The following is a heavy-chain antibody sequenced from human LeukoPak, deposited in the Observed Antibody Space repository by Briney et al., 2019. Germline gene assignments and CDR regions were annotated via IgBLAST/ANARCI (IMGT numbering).Heavy chain of an antibody. CDR3: ARKSYSWTYYRGAFDI. CDR1: GFTFSSYE. Sequence: PGGSLRLSCAASGFTFSSYEMNWVRQAPGKGLEWVSYNSSSGSSIYYADSVKGRFTITRDNAKNSLYLQMNGLRAEDTAVYYCARKSYSWTYYRGAFDIWGQGTMVTVSS. CDR2: NSSSGSSI. D-gene: IGHD1-26*01. J-gene: IGHJ3*02. V-gene: IGHV3-48*03.